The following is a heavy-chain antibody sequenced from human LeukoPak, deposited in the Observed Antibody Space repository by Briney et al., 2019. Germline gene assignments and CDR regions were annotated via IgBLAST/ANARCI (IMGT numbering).Heavy chain of an antibody. Sequence: GGSVRLSCAASGFTLSSHGMQWVREAPGRGLEGVAVIWYDGSNKYYADSVKGRFTISRNNSKTTLYLQMNSMRAEDTAVYYCARKSWQQLRVFDYWGQGTLVTVSS. CDR2: IWYDGSNK. J-gene: IGHJ4*02. CDR3: ARKSWQQLRVFDY. V-gene: IGHV3-33*08. CDR1: GFTLSSHG. D-gene: IGHD6-13*01.